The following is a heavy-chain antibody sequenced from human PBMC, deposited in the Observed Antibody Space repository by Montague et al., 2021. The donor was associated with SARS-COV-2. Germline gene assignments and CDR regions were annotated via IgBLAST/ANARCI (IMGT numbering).Heavy chain of an antibody. CDR1: GGSISNSNW. D-gene: IGHD6-19*01. CDR3: ARVNSSGWYGYYYYGMDV. CDR2: IYHSGST. Sequence: SETLSLTCAVSGGSISNSNWWSWFRQPPGKGLEWRGEIYHSGSTNYNPSLKSRVTISVDKSKNHFSLRLSSVTAADTAVYYCARVNSSGWYGYYYYGMDVWGQGTTVTVSS. J-gene: IGHJ6*02. V-gene: IGHV4-4*02.